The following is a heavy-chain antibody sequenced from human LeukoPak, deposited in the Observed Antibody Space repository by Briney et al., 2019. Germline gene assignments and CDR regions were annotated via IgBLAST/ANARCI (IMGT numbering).Heavy chain of an antibody. CDR1: GFTFSSSA. Sequence: PGGSLRLSCAASGFTFSSSAMSWVRQAPGKGLEWVSAISNNGGYTYYADSVQGRFTISRDNSKSTLCLQMNSLRAEDTAVYYCARRNAMDVWGQGTTVTVFS. V-gene: IGHV3-23*01. CDR3: ARRNAMDV. J-gene: IGHJ6*02. CDR2: ISNNGGYT.